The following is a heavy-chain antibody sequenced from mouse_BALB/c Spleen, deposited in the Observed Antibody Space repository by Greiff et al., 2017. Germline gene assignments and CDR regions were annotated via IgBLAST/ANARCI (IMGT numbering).Heavy chain of an antibody. J-gene: IGHJ2*01. CDR2: ISSGGSYT. V-gene: IGHV5-6-4*01. CDR3: TRETRGSYFDY. CDR1: GFTFSSYT. Sequence: EVMLVESGGGLVKPGGSLKLSCAASGFTFSSYTMSWVRQTPEKRLEWVATISSGGSYTYYPDSVKGRFTISRDNAKNTLYLQMSSLKSEDTAMYYCTRETRGSYFDYWGQGTTLTVSS.